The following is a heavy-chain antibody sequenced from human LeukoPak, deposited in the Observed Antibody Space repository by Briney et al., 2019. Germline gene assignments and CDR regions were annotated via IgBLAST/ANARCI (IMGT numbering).Heavy chain of an antibody. CDR2: FYYTGTT. CDR3: ARLREDTSMFNWFDP. V-gene: IGHV4-39*01. D-gene: IGHD5-18*01. Sequence: SETLSLTCTVSGGSIRSSSYYWDWIRQPPGKGLEGIGSFYYTGTTFYNPSLKSRVSISVDTSKNQFSLKLTSVTATDTAVYYCARLREDTSMFNWFDPWGQGTLVTVSS. CDR1: GGSIRSSSYY. J-gene: IGHJ5*02.